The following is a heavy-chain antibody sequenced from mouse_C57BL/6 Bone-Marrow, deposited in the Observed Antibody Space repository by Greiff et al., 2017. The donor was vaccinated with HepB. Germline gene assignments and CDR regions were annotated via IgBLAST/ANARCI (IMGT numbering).Heavy chain of an antibody. Sequence: EVKLLESGGGLVQPGGSLKLSCAASGFTFSDYYMYWVRQTPEKRLEWVAYISNGGGSTYYPDTVKGRFTISRDNAKNTLYLQMSRLKSEDTAMYYCARIGVAMDYWGQGTSVTVSS. CDR3: ARIGVAMDY. V-gene: IGHV5-12*01. D-gene: IGHD3-1*01. J-gene: IGHJ4*01. CDR1: GFTFSDYY. CDR2: ISNGGGST.